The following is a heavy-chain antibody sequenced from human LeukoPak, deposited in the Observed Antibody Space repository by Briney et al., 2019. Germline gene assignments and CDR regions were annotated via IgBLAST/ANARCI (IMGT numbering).Heavy chain of an antibody. CDR1: RFTFSNYW. CDR2: TNQDGSKK. J-gene: IGHJ4*02. V-gene: IGHV3-7*01. D-gene: IGHD6-19*01. Sequence: GGSLRLSCVASRFTFSNYWMSWVRQAPGKGLEWVANTNQDGSKKRYADSVKGRFTISRDNAKNSLYLQMNSLRDEDTAVYYCARDRGSSGWYEVDYWGQGTLVTVSS. CDR3: ARDRGSSGWYEVDY.